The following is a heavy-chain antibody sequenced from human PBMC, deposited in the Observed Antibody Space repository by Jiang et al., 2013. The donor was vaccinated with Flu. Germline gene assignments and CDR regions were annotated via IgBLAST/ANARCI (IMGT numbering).Heavy chain of an antibody. CDR3: ARGLLPRNYYYYGMDV. Sequence: VQLLESGGGVVQPGRSLRLSCAASGFTFSSYAMHWVRQAPGKGLEWVAVISYDGSNKYYADSVKGRFTISRDNSKNTLYLQMNSLRAEDTAVYYCARGLLPRNYYYYGMDVWGQGTTVTVSS. CDR1: GFTFSSYA. D-gene: IGHD2-15*01. J-gene: IGHJ6*02. V-gene: IGHV3-30*01. CDR2: ISYDGSNK.